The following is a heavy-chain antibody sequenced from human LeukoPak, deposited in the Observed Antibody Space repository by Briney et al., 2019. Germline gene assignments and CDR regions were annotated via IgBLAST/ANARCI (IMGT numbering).Heavy chain of an antibody. D-gene: IGHD2-21*02. CDR3: GMLAYCGGDCYSRYAFDI. CDR2: ISSSGSYI. V-gene: IGHV3-21*01. Sequence: GGSLRLSCAASGFTFSSYSMNWVRQAPGKGLEWVSSISSSGSYIYYADSVKGRFTISRDNAKNSLYLQMNSLRAEDTAVYYCGMLAYCGGDCYSRYAFDIWGQGTMVTVSS. J-gene: IGHJ3*02. CDR1: GFTFSSYS.